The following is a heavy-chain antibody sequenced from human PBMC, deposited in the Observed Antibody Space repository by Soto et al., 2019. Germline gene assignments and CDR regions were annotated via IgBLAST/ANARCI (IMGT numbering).Heavy chain of an antibody. D-gene: IGHD1-26*01. J-gene: IGHJ4*02. CDR3: AKGVLMGTYYGSGRDHDY. CDR2: ISGSAGST. CDR1: GFTFSNYA. Sequence: EVQLLESGGNLVQPGGSLRLSCSASGFTFSNYAMSWVRQAPGKGLEWVSTISGSAGSTFYADSVKGRFTVSRDNSKNTLELQMNSLRAEDTAVDFCAKGVLMGTYYGSGRDHDYGGQGTLVTVAS. V-gene: IGHV3-23*01.